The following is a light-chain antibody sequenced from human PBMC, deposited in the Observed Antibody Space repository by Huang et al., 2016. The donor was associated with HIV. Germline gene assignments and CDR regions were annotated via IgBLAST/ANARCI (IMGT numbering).Light chain of an antibody. CDR1: QDITNY. Sequence: DIQMTQSPSSLSASIGDRVSITCQASQDITNYLNWYQQKPGKAPKLLIDDASTLETGVPSRFTVGGSGADFTLTITSLQPEDIATYYCQQYADFPITFGGGTKVEIK. CDR2: DAS. CDR3: QQYADFPIT. V-gene: IGKV1-33*01. J-gene: IGKJ4*01.